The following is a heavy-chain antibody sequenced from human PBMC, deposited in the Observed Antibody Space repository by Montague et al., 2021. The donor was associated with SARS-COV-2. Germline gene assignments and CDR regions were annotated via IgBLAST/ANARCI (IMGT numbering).Heavy chain of an antibody. CDR1: GGSISSFY. Sequence: SETLSLTCTVSGGSISSFYWSWFRQPPGKGLEWIGYISDSGSTNYNPSLTSRATMSVDTSKNQFSLKVNSVTAADPAVYYCARHYSATLPAVYWGQGTLVTVSS. D-gene: IGHD2-15*01. V-gene: IGHV4-59*08. J-gene: IGHJ4*02. CDR3: ARHYSATLPAVY. CDR2: ISDSGST.